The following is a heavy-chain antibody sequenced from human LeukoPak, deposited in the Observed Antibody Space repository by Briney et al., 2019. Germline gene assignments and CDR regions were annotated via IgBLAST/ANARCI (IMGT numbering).Heavy chain of an antibody. V-gene: IGHV3-53*01. CDR3: ARANDSSGYYFDY. J-gene: IGHJ4*02. CDR2: IYSGGST. D-gene: IGHD3-22*01. Sequence: GGSLRLSCAASGFTVSSNYMSWVRQAPGKGLEWVSVIYSGGSTYYADSVKGRFTISRDNSKNTLYLQMNSLRAEDTAVYYCARANDSSGYYFDYWGQGTLVTLSS. CDR1: GFTVSSNY.